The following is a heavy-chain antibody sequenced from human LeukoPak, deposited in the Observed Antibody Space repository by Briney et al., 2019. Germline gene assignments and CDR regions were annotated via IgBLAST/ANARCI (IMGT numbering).Heavy chain of an antibody. J-gene: IGHJ4*02. V-gene: IGHV4-59*01. CDR1: GGSISSYY. Sequence: SETLSLTCTVSGGSISSYYWSWIRQPPGKGLEWIGYIYYSGSTNYNPSLKSRVTISVDTSKNQFSLKLSPVTAADTAVYYCARVRKDCSSTSCYQTFDYWGQGTLVTVSS. CDR2: IYYSGST. CDR3: ARVRKDCSSTSCYQTFDY. D-gene: IGHD2-2*01.